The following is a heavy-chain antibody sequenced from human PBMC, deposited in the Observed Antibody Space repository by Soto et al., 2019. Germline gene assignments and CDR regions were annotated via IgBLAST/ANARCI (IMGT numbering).Heavy chain of an antibody. CDR2: ISGYNGNT. CDR3: AKGVPGIAVAGTGYFQH. CDR1: GCTFTGYY. Sequence: DSVKAACRASGCTFTGYYISWLGQAPDQGLEWMGWISGYNGNTNYAQKLQGRVTMTTDTSTSTAYMELRSLRSDDTAVYYCAKGVPGIAVAGTGYFQHWGQGTLVTVSS. D-gene: IGHD6-19*01. J-gene: IGHJ1*01. V-gene: IGHV1-18*01.